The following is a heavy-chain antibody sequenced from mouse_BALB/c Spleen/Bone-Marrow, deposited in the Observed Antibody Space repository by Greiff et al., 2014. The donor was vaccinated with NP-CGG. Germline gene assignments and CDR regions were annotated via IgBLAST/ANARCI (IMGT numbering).Heavy chain of an antibody. CDR1: GYTFTDYN. V-gene: IGHV1S29*02. CDR3: ARGKFYYGNYVGLDY. D-gene: IGHD2-1*01. Sequence: EVKLEESGTELVKPGASVKISCKASGYTFTDYNMHWVKQSHGKSLEWIGYIYPYNGGTGYNQKFKSKATLTVDNSSSTAYMEIRSLTSEDSAVYYCARGKFYYGNYVGLDYWGQGTTLTVAS. J-gene: IGHJ2*01. CDR2: IYPYNGGT.